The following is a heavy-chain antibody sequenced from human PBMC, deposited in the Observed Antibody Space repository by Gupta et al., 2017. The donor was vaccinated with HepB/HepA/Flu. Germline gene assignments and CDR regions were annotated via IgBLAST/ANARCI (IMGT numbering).Heavy chain of an antibody. J-gene: IGHJ4*02. D-gene: IGHD6-19*01. CDR1: GYTFTSYA. CDR2: INAGNGNT. Sequence: QVQLVQSGAEVKKPGASVKVSCKASGYTFTSYAMHWVRQAPGQRLEWMGWINAGNGNTKYSQKFQGRVTITRDTSASTAYMELSSLRSEDTAVYYCARVYSSGWYPAEGPFDYWGQGTLVTVSS. V-gene: IGHV1-3*01. CDR3: ARVYSSGWYPAEGPFDY.